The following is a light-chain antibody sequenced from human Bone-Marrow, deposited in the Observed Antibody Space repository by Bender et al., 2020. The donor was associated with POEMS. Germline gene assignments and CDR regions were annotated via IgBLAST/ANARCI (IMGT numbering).Light chain of an antibody. V-gene: IGLV2-14*01. CDR1: SSDVGVFNL. CDR3: SSYTSTTVI. J-gene: IGLJ2*01. CDR2: DVS. Sequence: QSALTQPASVSGSPGQSITISCTGTSSDVGVFNLVSWYQHHPGKAPKLMIYDVSNRPSGVSNRFSGSKSGNTASLTISGLQTEDEADYYCSSYTSTTVIFGGGTKLTVL.